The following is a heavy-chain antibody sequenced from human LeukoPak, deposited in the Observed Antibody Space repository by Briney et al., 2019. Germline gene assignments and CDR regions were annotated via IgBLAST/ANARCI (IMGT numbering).Heavy chain of an antibody. V-gene: IGHV1-46*01. CDR1: GYTFTSYY. CDR3: ARDHVRFPAAGTEYYFDY. CDR2: INPSGGST. Sequence: ASVKVSCKASGYTFTSYYMHWVRQAPGQGLEWMGIINPSGGSTSYAQKFQGRVTMTRDTSTSAVYMELSSLRSEDTAVYYCARDHVRFPAAGTEYYFDYWGQGTLVTVSS. J-gene: IGHJ4*02. D-gene: IGHD6-13*01.